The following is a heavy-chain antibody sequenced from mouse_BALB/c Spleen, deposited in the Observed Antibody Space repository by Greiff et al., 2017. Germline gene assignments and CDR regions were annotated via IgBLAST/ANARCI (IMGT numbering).Heavy chain of an antibody. CDR1: GFTFSSYG. D-gene: IGHD1-1*01. J-gene: IGHJ2*01. CDR2: ISSGGSYT. Sequence: EVQLMESGGDLVKPGGSLKLSCAASGFTFSSYGMSWVRQTPDKRLEWVGTISSGGSYTYYPASVKGRFTISRDNAKNTLYLQMSSLKSEDTAMYYGARQKQTQHSSYFDYWGQGTTLTVSS. V-gene: IGHV5-6*01. CDR3: ARQKQTQHSSYFDY.